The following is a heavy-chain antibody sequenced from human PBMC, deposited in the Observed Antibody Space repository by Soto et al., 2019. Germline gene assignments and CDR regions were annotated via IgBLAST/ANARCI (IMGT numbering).Heavy chain of an antibody. CDR2: MNPNSGNT. CDR1: GYTFTSYD. Sequence: ASVKVSCKASGYTFTSYDINWVRQATGQGLEWMGWMNPNSGNTGYAQKFQGRVTMTTDTSTSTAYMELRSLRSDDTAVYYCARGALYYYYYMDVWGKGTTVTVSS. CDR3: ARGALYYYYYMDV. J-gene: IGHJ6*03. V-gene: IGHV1-8*01.